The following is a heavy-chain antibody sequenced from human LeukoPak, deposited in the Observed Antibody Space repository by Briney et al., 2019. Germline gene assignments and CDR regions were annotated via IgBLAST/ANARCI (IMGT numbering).Heavy chain of an antibody. D-gene: IGHD3-10*02. Sequence: GGSLRLSCAASGFTLSSYWMHWVRQAPGKGLEWVSYISSSGSTIYYADPVKGRFTISRDNAKNSLYLQMNSLRGEDTAVYYCAELGITMIGGVWGKGTTVTISS. CDR1: GFTLSSYW. J-gene: IGHJ6*04. CDR2: ISSSGSTI. V-gene: IGHV3-48*04. CDR3: AELGITMIGGV.